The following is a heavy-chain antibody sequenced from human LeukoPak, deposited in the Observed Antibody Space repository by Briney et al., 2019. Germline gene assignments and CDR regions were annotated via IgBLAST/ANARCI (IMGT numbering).Heavy chain of an antibody. V-gene: IGHV3-23*01. CDR3: AKEGEVGILNGYYFS. CDR1: GFTFSNYG. J-gene: IGHJ5*02. CDR2: ITDSGGRT. D-gene: IGHD3-9*01. Sequence: GGSLRLSCAASGFTFSNYGMSWIRQAPGKGLEWVSTITDSGGRTYYADSVKGPFTISRDNSKNTLYLQMNSLRAGDTAIYYCAKEGEVGILNGYYFSWGQGTLVTVSS.